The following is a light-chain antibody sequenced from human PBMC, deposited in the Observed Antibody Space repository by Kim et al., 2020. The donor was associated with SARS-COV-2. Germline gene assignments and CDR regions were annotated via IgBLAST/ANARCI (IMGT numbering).Light chain of an antibody. CDR1: SSNIGAGYD. Sequence: QSVLTQPPSVSGAPGQRVTISYTGSSSNIGAGYDVHWYQQLPGTAPKLLIYDNSNRPSGAPDRFSGSKSGTSASLAITGLQAEDEADYYCQSYDSSLSGQGVFGGGTQLTVL. J-gene: IGLJ3*02. CDR3: QSYDSSLSGQGV. V-gene: IGLV1-40*01. CDR2: DNS.